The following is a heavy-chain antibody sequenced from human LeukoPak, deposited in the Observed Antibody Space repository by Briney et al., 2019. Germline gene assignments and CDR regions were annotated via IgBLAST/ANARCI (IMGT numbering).Heavy chain of an antibody. J-gene: IGHJ4*02. Sequence: ASVNVSCKASGGTFSSYAISWVRQAPGQGLEWMGRIIAILGIANYAQKFQGRVTITADKSTSTAYMELSSLRSEDTAVYYCASLMYYYDSSGSTHHFDYWGQGTLVTVSS. D-gene: IGHD3-22*01. CDR3: ASLMYYYDSSGSTHHFDY. V-gene: IGHV1-69*04. CDR1: GGTFSSYA. CDR2: IIAILGIA.